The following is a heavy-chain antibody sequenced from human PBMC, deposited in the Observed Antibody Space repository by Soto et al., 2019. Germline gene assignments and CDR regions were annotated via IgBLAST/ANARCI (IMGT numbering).Heavy chain of an antibody. D-gene: IGHD4-17*01. J-gene: IGHJ4*02. CDR3: AREIEDYGDYWYYFDY. CDR2: ISYDVSNK. CDR1: GFTFSSYA. V-gene: IGHV3-30-3*01. Sequence: QVQLVESGGGVVQPGRSLRLSCAASGFTFSSYAMHWVRQAPGKGLEWVAVISYDVSNKYYADSVKGRFTISRDNSKNTLYLQMNSLRAEDTAVYYCAREIEDYGDYWYYFDYWGQGTLVTVSS.